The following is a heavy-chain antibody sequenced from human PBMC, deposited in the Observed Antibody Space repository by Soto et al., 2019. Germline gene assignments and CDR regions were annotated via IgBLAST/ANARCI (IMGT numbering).Heavy chain of an antibody. D-gene: IGHD3-10*01. CDR1: GFTVSSNY. J-gene: IGHJ3*02. V-gene: IGHV3-53*01. Sequence: PGGSLRLSCAASGFTVSSNYMSWVRQAPGKGLEWVSVIYSGGSTYYADSVKGRFTISRDNAKNSLYLQMNSLRAEDTAVYYCARQRSGAFDIWGQGTMVTVSS. CDR2: IYSGGST. CDR3: ARQRSGAFDI.